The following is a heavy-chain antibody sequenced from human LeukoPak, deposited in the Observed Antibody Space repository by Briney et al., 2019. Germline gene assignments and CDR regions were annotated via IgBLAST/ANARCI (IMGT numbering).Heavy chain of an antibody. CDR1: GYTFTSYG. Sequence: ASVMVSCKASGYTFTSYGISWVRQAPGQGLEWMGWISAYNGNTNYAQKLQGRVTMTTDTSTSTAYMELRSLRSDDTAVYYCARDALAATPFSGFDPWGQGTLVTVSS. D-gene: IGHD2-15*01. CDR3: ARDALAATPFSGFDP. V-gene: IGHV1-18*01. J-gene: IGHJ5*02. CDR2: ISAYNGNT.